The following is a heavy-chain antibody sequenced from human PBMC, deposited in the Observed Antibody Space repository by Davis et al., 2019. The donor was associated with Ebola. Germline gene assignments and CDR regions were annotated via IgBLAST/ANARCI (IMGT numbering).Heavy chain of an antibody. V-gene: IGHV3-43*02. CDR1: GFTFDQYA. Sequence: GGSLRLSCAASGFTFDQYAMYWVRQRPGKGLEWVSLITGDGDSTYYADSVKGRFTISRDNSKNTLYLQMNSLTAEDTAVYYCAKDRSTAVTPLDVFDIWGQGTMVTVSS. CDR2: ITGDGDST. J-gene: IGHJ3*02. CDR3: AKDRSTAVTPLDVFDI. D-gene: IGHD4-23*01.